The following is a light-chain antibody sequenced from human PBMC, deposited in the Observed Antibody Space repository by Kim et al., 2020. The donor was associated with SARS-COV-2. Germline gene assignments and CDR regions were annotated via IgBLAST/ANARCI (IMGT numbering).Light chain of an antibody. Sequence: SVARRQTVRSTCQGDSLRSHYARWYRQKPGQAPVLVIYGKNNRPSGIPALFSGSTSGNTASLTITGAQAEDEADYYCNCRDSNHWVFGGGTQLTVL. CDR1: SLRSHY. CDR3: NCRDSNHWV. V-gene: IGLV3-19*01. J-gene: IGLJ3*02. CDR2: GKN.